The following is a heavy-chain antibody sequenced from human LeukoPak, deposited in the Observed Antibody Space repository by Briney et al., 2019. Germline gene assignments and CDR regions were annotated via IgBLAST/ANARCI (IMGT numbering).Heavy chain of an antibody. CDR1: GFMSSNYW. Sequence: GGSLRLSCAASGFMSSNYWMHWVRQAPGKGLVWVSNINTDGTSRNYADSVKGRFSISRDNAKNTLYLQMNGLRAEDTAVYYCALFSQPFAWGQGSLVTVSS. J-gene: IGHJ5*02. V-gene: IGHV3-74*01. D-gene: IGHD5-18*01. CDR2: INTDGTSR. CDR3: ALFSQPFA.